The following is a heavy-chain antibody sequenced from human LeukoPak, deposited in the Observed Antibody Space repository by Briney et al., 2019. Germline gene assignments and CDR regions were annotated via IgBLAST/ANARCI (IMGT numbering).Heavy chain of an antibody. D-gene: IGHD6-13*01. CDR3: ARVVRSSWTLFDY. V-gene: IGHV4-39*01. CDR1: GDSISSSSYY. CDR2: IYYSGTT. J-gene: IGHJ4*02. Sequence: PSETLFLTCTVSGDSISSSSYYLGWIRQPPGKGLEWIGNIYYSGTTYNNPSLKSRVTIDVDTSKNQFSLKLSSVTAADMAVYYCARVVRSSWTLFDYWGQGTLVTVSS.